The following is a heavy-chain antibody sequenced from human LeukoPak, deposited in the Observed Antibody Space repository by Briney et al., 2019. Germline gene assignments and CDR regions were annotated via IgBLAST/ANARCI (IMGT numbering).Heavy chain of an antibody. D-gene: IGHD5-24*01. J-gene: IGHJ1*01. CDR2: INHSGST. V-gene: IGHV4-34*01. CDR1: GGSFSGYY. Sequence: SETLSLTCAVYGGSFSGYYWSWIRQPPGKGLEWIGEINHSGSTNYNPSLKSRVTISVDTSKNQFSLKLSSVTAADTAVYYCARVIGDGYNLKYFQHWGQGTLVTVSS. CDR3: ARVIGDGYNLKYFQH.